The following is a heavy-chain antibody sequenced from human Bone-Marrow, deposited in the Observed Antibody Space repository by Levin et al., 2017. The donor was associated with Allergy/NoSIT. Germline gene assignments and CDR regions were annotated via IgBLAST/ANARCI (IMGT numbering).Heavy chain of an antibody. CDR2: AKSKTDGGTT. D-gene: IGHD6-6*01. Sequence: GGSLRLSCVASGFSITGVWMSWVRQPPGKGLEWVARAKSKTDGGTTDYAAPVKGRFTISRDDSKNTLYLQMSSLKTEDTAMYYCTTGPVWAARPVDYWGQGTLLTVSS. CDR3: TTGPVWAARPVDY. V-gene: IGHV3-15*01. CDR1: GFSITGVW. J-gene: IGHJ4*02.